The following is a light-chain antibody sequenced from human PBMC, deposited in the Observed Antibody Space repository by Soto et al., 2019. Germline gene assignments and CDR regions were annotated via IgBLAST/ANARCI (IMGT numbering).Light chain of an antibody. CDR2: DNN. CDR3: GTWDSSLSAHV. CDR1: SSKIGNNY. Sequence: QSVLTQPPSVSAAPGQTVTISCSASSSKIGNNYVSWYQQLPGTAPKLLIYDNNKRPSGIPDRFSGSKSGTSATLGITGLQTGDEADYYCGTWDSSLSAHVFGTGTKVTVL. V-gene: IGLV1-51*01. J-gene: IGLJ1*01.